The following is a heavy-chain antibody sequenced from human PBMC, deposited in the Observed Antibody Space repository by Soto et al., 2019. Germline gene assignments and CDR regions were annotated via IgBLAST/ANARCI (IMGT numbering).Heavy chain of an antibody. V-gene: IGHV3-33*01. CDR2: ILYDGSNK. CDR3: AGGPYYFDY. CDR1: GFTFSNYG. J-gene: IGHJ4*02. Sequence: GGSLRLSCAASGFTFSNYGMHWARQAPGKGLEWVAAILYDGSNKYYADSVKGRFTISRDNSKNTLYLQMNSLRAEDTAVYYCAGGPYYFDYCGQGTLVIVS. D-gene: IGHD1-26*01.